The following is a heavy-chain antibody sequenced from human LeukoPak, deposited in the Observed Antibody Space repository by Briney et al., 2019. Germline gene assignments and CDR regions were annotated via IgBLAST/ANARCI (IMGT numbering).Heavy chain of an antibody. CDR3: ARHGRGNYYDSSGYYGPVVY. CDR1: AYSFTSYW. D-gene: IGHD3-22*01. CDR2: IYPGDSAT. V-gene: IGHV5-51*01. J-gene: IGHJ4*02. Sequence: GESLQIACKGSAYSFTSYWIGWVRQMPGKGLEWMGIIYPGDSATRYSPSFQGQVTISADNTISTAYLQWSSLKASDTAMYYCARHGRGNYYDSSGYYGPVVYWGQGTLVTVSS.